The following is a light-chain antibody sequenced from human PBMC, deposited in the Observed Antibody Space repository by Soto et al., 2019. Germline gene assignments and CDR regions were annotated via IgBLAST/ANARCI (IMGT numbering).Light chain of an antibody. CDR2: NTN. J-gene: IGLJ3*02. CDR3: VLYMGSGIWV. CDR1: SGSVSTDYY. Sequence: QTVVTQEPSFSVSPGGTVTLTCGLSSGSVSTDYYPSWYQQTPGRAPRTLIYNTNTRSSGVPDRSSGSILGNKAALTITGGQANEESDEYCVLYMGSGIWVFGGGTKLTVL. V-gene: IGLV8-61*01.